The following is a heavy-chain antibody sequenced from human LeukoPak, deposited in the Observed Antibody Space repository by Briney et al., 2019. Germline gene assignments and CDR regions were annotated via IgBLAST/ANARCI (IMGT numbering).Heavy chain of an antibody. CDR1: GGSFSGYY. Sequence: SETLSLTCAVYGGSFSGYYWSWIRQPPGKGLEWIGEINHSGSTNYNPSLKSRVTISVDTSKNQFSLKLSSVTAADTAVYYCARGPRYGSGSYSDYWGQGTLVTVSS. CDR3: ARGPRYGSGSYSDY. V-gene: IGHV4-34*01. J-gene: IGHJ4*02. CDR2: INHSGST. D-gene: IGHD3-10*01.